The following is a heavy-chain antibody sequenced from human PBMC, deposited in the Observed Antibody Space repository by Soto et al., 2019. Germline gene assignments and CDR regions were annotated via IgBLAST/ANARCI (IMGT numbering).Heavy chain of an antibody. Sequence: EVQLVESGGGLVKPGGSLRLSCRDSGFTFGSHSMFWVRQAPGKGLEWVSSISAASDYIFYADSVKGRFAISRDNAKNSLFLQMDSLRPEDTAVDYCARGGLVVVGAATRPIDCWGQGNLVTVSS. CDR2: ISAASDYI. CDR3: ARGGLVVVGAATRPIDC. CDR1: GFTFGSHS. J-gene: IGHJ4*02. V-gene: IGHV3-21*01. D-gene: IGHD2-15*01.